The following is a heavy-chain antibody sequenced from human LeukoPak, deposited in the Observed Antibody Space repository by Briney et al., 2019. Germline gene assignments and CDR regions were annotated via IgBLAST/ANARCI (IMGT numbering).Heavy chain of an antibody. CDR1: GYSFTAYY. CDR2: INPSTGAT. J-gene: IGHJ3*02. Sequence: ASVKVSCKASGYSFTAYYIHWVRQAPGQGLEWMGWINPSTGATDYAQRFEGWVTMTGDTSISTVYMEVNRLKSDDTAVYFCARIGYCNGTDCHDAFDIWGQGTVVTVSS. D-gene: IGHD2-15*01. CDR3: ARIGYCNGTDCHDAFDI. V-gene: IGHV1-2*04.